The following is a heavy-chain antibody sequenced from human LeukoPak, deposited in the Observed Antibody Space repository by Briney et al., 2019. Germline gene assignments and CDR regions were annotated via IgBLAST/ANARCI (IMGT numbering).Heavy chain of an antibody. D-gene: IGHD6-6*01. CDR1: GFTFSTYS. J-gene: IGHJ4*02. CDR2: ISSSSSTI. Sequence: GGSLRLSCAASGFTFSTYSMNWVRQAPGKGLEWVSYISSSSSTIYYADSVRGRFTISRDNFKSTLYLQMNSLRAEDTATYYCAKDSVGSSEYYWGQGTLVTVSS. V-gene: IGHV3-48*01. CDR3: AKDSVGSSEYY.